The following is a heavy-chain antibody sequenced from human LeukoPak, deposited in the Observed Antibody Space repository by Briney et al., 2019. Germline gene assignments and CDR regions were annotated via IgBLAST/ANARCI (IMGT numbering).Heavy chain of an antibody. J-gene: IGHJ4*02. Sequence: GGSLRLSCAASGFIFSIYAMSWVRQARGEGLEWVSAVGGSGGSTYYADSVKGRFTISRDNATNSLYLQMNSLRAGDTAVYYCARDSETYYYGSGGYYPDYFDYWGQGTLVSVSS. CDR1: GFIFSIYA. CDR2: VGGSGGST. V-gene: IGHV3-23*01. D-gene: IGHD3-10*01. CDR3: ARDSETYYYGSGGYYPDYFDY.